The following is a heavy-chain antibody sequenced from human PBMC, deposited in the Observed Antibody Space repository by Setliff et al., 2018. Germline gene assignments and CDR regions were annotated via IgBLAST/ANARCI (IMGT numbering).Heavy chain of an antibody. Sequence: SETLSLTCTVSGASINSHYWSWIRQPPGKGLEWIGLFFYSGHSRYNPSLKSRVPMSVDASRNQFSLKLSSVTAADTAIYYCARDRSYYASGSFTKWFDYWGQGTLVTVSS. CDR2: FFYSGHS. CDR1: GASINSHY. D-gene: IGHD3-10*01. V-gene: IGHV4-59*11. CDR3: ARDRSYYASGSFTKWFDY. J-gene: IGHJ4*02.